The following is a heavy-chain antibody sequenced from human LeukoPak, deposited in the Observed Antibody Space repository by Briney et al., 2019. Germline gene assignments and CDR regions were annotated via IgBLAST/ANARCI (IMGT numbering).Heavy chain of an antibody. J-gene: IGHJ5*02. CDR2: LSPSGGIT. CDR1: GFTFSTYA. V-gene: IGHV3-23*01. D-gene: IGHD4-17*01. CDR3: ARATVTRWFDP. Sequence: GGSLRLSCAASGFTFSTYAMSWVRQAPGKGLEWVSALSPSGGITYYEDSVKGRFTISRDNSKNTLYLQMNSLRAEDTAVYYCARATVTRWFDPWGQGALVTVSS.